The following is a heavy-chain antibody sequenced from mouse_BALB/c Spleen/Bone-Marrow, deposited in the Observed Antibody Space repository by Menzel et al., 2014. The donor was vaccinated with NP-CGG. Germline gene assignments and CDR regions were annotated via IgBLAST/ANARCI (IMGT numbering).Heavy chain of an antibody. CDR3: AMITTGAWFAY. V-gene: IGHV14-3*02. D-gene: IGHD2-4*01. CDR2: IDPANGNT. Sequence: EVQLQESGAELVKPGASVKLSCTASGFNIKDTYMHWVKRRPEQGLEWIGRIDPANGNTKYDPKFQGKATITADTSSNTASLQISSRTSVDTAVYYGAMITTGAWFAYWGQGTLVTVSA. CDR1: GFNIKDTY. J-gene: IGHJ3*01.